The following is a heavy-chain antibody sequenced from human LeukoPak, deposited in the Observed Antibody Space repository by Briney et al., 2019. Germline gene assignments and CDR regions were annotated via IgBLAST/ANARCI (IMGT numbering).Heavy chain of an antibody. J-gene: IGHJ4*02. CDR3: ARLGIAAAGEVDY. CDR2: ISSSGSTI. D-gene: IGHD6-13*01. V-gene: IGHV3-48*03. Sequence: GGSLRLSCAASGFTFSSYEMNWVRQAPGKGLEWVSYISSSGSTIYYADSVKGRFTISRDNAKNSLYLQLNSLRAEDTAVYYCARLGIAAAGEVDYWVQETLVTVSS. CDR1: GFTFSSYE.